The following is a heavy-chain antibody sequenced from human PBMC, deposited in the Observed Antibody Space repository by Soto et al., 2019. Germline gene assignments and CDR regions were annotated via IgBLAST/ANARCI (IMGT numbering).Heavy chain of an antibody. J-gene: IGHJ5*02. CDR1: GGSSSSGGYC. V-gene: IGHV4-30-2*01. Sequence: TLPLTWAVSGGSSSSGGYCWSWIRQPPGKGLEWIGYIYHSGSTYCNPSLKSRVTISVDRSKNQFSLKLSSVTAADTAVYYCARFYGDYINWFDPWGQGTLVTVSS. CDR2: IYHSGST. CDR3: ARFYGDYINWFDP. D-gene: IGHD4-17*01.